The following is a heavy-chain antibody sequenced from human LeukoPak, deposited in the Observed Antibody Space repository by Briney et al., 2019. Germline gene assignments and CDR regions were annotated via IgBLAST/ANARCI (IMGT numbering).Heavy chain of an antibody. CDR1: GGTFSSYA. D-gene: IGHD2-2*01. CDR2: IIPIFGTA. J-gene: IGHJ4*02. Sequence: SVKVSCKASGGTFSSYAISWVRQAPGQGLEWMGGIIPIFGTANYAQKFQGRVTITADESTSPAYMELSSLRSEDTAVYSCAREGEYCSSTSCYAYFDYWGQGPLVTVS. V-gene: IGHV1-69*13. CDR3: AREGEYCSSTSCYAYFDY.